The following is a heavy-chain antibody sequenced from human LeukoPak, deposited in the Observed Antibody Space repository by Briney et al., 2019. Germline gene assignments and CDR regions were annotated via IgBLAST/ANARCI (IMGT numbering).Heavy chain of an antibody. J-gene: IGHJ4*02. CDR1: GFTLSSYS. Sequence: GGSLRLSCAASGFTLSSYSMNWVRQAPGKGLEWVSSISSSSSYIYYADSVKGRFTISRDNAKNSLYLQMNSLRAEDTAVYYCARDPSGSGSYYGDWGQGTLVTVSS. CDR2: ISSSSSYI. CDR3: ARDPSGSGSYYGD. V-gene: IGHV3-21*01. D-gene: IGHD1-26*01.